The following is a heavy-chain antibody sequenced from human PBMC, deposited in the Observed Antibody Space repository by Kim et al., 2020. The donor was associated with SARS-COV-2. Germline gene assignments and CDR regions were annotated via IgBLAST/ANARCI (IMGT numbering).Heavy chain of an antibody. CDR3: AKDVGGCSSHTCYHYYYGMDV. J-gene: IGHJ6*02. CDR1: AFTFSSFG. Sequence: GGSLRLSCAASAFTFSSFGLHWVRQAPGKGLEWVAVIAFDGTHENYADSVKGRFTISRDNSKNTLYLQMNSLRAEDTAVYYCAKDVGGCSSHTCYHYYYGMDVWGQGTTVTVSS. CDR2: IAFDGTHE. V-gene: IGHV3-30*18. D-gene: IGHD2-2*01.